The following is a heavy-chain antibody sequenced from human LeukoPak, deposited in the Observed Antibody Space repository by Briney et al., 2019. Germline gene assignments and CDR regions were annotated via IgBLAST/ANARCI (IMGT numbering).Heavy chain of an antibody. CDR2: IYYSGRT. J-gene: IGHJ1*01. Sequence: SETLSLTCSVSGDSVSRSDSYWDWIRQPPGKGLEWIGTIYYSGRTYYSPSTKSRVTMSVDPSNNHFSLNLRSVTAADTAVYYCARRRYYDGSGYLEWGQGTLLSVSS. V-gene: IGHV4-39*01. D-gene: IGHD3-22*01. CDR3: ARRRYYDGSGYLE. CDR1: GDSVSRSDSY.